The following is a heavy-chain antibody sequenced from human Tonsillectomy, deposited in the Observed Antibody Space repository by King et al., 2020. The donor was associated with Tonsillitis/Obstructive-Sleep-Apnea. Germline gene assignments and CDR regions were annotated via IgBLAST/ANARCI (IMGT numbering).Heavy chain of an antibody. D-gene: IGHD4-23*01. V-gene: IGHV4-34*01. Sequence: VQLQQWGAGLLKPSETLSLTCAVYGGSFSGYYWSWIRQPPGKGLEWIGEINHSGSTNYNPSLKSRVTISVDTSKNQFSLKLSSVTAADTAVYYCASRPGGYYGGNSGNYWGQGTLVTVSS. CDR1: GGSFSGYY. J-gene: IGHJ4*02. CDR2: INHSGST. CDR3: ASRPGGYYGGNSGNY.